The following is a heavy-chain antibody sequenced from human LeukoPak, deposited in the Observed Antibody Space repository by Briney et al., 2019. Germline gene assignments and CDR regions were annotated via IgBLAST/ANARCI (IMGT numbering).Heavy chain of an antibody. D-gene: IGHD3-10*01. Sequence: GGSLRLSCVASGFTFTSFGMNWVRQAPGKGLEWVSVISDSGGRTYYADSVKGRFTISRDNSKKTLYLQMNSLRAEDTAVYYCAKGDGFGLLWFAEVFDYWGQGTLVTVSS. J-gene: IGHJ4*02. CDR2: ISDSGGRT. V-gene: IGHV3-23*01. CDR3: AKGDGFGLLWFAEVFDY. CDR1: GFTFTSFG.